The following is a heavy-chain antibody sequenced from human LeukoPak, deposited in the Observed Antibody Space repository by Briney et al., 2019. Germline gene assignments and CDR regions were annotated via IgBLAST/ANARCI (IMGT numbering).Heavy chain of an antibody. CDR1: GSALSTSGVG. Sequence: SGPTLVSPTQPLTLALPFSGSALSTSGVGVGWIRQPPGKALEWLALIYWADDKRYTPSLRSRLTIPKDTSKNQVVLPMTNMDPVDTATYYCAHRASYSSGWYTSGRGTRATVS. CDR2: IYWADDK. D-gene: IGHD6-19*01. J-gene: IGHJ5*02. V-gene: IGHV2-5*02. CDR3: AHRASYSSGWYT.